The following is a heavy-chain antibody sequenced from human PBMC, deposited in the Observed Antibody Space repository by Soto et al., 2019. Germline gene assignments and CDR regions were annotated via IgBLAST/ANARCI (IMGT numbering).Heavy chain of an antibody. J-gene: IGHJ4*02. CDR2: ITHTGNT. D-gene: IGHD2-21*01. V-gene: IGHV4-34*06. CDR3: ASIRRAICRSGSDYTGLFEH. Sequence: QVQLQQWGAGLLKPSETLSLTCAVSGGSFSDNSWSWIRQSPGKGLQWVGEITHTGNTNYIPSLKTRVNMAADRSTIQFILRMASVHAADTAVHSCASIRRAICRSGSDYTGLFEHWCPGNAVTVSS. CDR1: GGSFSDNS.